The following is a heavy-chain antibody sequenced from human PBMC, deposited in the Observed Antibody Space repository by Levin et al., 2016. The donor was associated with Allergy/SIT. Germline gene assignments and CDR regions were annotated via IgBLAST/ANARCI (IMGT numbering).Heavy chain of an antibody. CDR1: GYTFIEYG. J-gene: IGHJ4*02. CDR2: INVHNGNT. Sequence: ASVKVSCKASGYTFIEYGISWVRQAPGQGLEWMGWINVHNGNTHYAPKLQGRVALTSDRSTSTAYMELRSLESDDSAVYYCARDDGTYYIDYWGQGTLVTVSS. V-gene: IGHV1-18*01. CDR3: ARDDGTYYIDY. D-gene: IGHD1-26*01.